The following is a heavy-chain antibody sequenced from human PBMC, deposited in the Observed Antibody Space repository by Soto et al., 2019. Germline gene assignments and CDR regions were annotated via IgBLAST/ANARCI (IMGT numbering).Heavy chain of an antibody. CDR3: AKDPNSSSELDY. V-gene: IGHV3-30*18. Sequence: QVQLVESGGGMVQPGRSLRLSCAASGFTFSSYGMHWVRQAPGKGLEWVAVISYDGSNKYYADSVKGRFTISRDNSKNTLYLQMNSLRAEDTAVYYCAKDPNSSSELDYWGQGTLVTVSS. CDR2: ISYDGSNK. CDR1: GFTFSSYG. D-gene: IGHD6-13*01. J-gene: IGHJ4*02.